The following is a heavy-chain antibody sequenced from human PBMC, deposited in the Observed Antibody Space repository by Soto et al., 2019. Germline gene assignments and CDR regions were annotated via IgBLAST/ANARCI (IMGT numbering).Heavy chain of an antibody. J-gene: IGHJ5*02. CDR1: GGSLTNAGYS. Sequence: LLQESGSGLVRPSQTLSVTCAVSGGSLTNAGYSWTWIRRAPGQGLEWFGHIYHTVNAYYNPALKGRVTISLDMSKSHFSLNLTSVIAADTAIYYCARNWNYVGMNWFDPWGQGILVTVSS. V-gene: IGHV4-30-2*01. CDR2: IYHTVNA. CDR3: ARNWNYVGMNWFDP. D-gene: IGHD1-7*01.